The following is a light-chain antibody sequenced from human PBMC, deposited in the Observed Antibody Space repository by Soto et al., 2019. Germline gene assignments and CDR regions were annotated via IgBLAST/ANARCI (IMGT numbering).Light chain of an antibody. J-gene: IGKJ2*01. CDR2: AAS. Sequence: DIQVTQSPSFVSASVGDRVTMTCRASQDINRWLAWYQQKPGKAPKLLIYAASTLQSGVPPRFSGSGSGTDFTLTITGLQPEDCATYYCQQANSFPRTFGQGTKLEIK. CDR1: QDINRW. CDR3: QQANSFPRT. V-gene: IGKV1-12*01.